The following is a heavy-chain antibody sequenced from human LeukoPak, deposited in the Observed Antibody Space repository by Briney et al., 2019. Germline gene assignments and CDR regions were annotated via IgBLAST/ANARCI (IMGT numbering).Heavy chain of an antibody. D-gene: IGHD3-22*01. J-gene: IGHJ5*01. CDR3: AREKYYDSSGYHNWFDS. CDR2: ISSSSSYI. CDR1: VFTFSSYS. Sequence: GGSLRLSCAASVFTFSSYSMNWVRQAPGKGLEWVSSISSSSSYIYYADSVKGRFTISRDNAKNSLYLQMNSLRAEDTAVYYCAREKYYDSSGYHNWFDSGGQGTLVTVSA. V-gene: IGHV3-21*01.